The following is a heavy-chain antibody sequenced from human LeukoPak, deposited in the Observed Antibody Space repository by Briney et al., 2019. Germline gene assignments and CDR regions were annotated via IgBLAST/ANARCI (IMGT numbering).Heavy chain of an antibody. CDR1: GFTFSIYS. CDR3: ARGYGSSWFYS. CDR2: ISDSSSAI. J-gene: IGHJ5*01. V-gene: IGHV3-48*04. Sequence: GGSLRLSCAASGFTFSIYSMTWVRQTPGKGLEWVSYISDSSSAIYYADSVEGRFTISRDNAKNSLYLQMNSLRAEDTAVYYCARGYGSSWFYSWGQGTLVTVSS. D-gene: IGHD6-13*01.